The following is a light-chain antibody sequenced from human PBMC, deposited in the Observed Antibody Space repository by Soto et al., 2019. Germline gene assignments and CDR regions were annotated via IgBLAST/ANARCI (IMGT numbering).Light chain of an antibody. J-gene: IGLJ1*01. CDR2: SSN. CDR1: SSTIGSNS. CDR3: AAWDDSLNGHI. Sequence: QPLLTQQHSGSGTPGQRSPFPSSGRSSTIGSNSGHWFQQVPGTAPKPLIYSSNQRPSGVPERFSGSKSGTSASLAIRGLQSEDEADYYCAAWDDSLNGHIFGTGTKVTVL. V-gene: IGLV1-44*01.